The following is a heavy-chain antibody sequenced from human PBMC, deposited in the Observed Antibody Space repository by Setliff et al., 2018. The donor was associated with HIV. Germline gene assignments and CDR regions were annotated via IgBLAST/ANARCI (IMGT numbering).Heavy chain of an antibody. V-gene: IGHV1-8*02. Sequence: EASVKVSCKASGYTFNNYDINWVRQATGQGLEWMGWMNPNSGNTGYAQKFQGRVTMTRDTSISTAYMELNNLKFEDTAVYYCARARRDSYDRGRRNHYYIDVWGKGTTVTVSS. CDR2: MNPNSGNT. CDR1: GYTFNNYD. CDR3: ARARRDSYDRGRRNHYYIDV. D-gene: IGHD3-22*01. J-gene: IGHJ6*03.